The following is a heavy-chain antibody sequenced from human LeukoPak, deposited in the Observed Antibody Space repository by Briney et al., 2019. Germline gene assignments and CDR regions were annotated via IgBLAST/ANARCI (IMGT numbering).Heavy chain of an antibody. Sequence: SEALSLTCTVSGGSISSSSYYWGWIRQPPGKGLEWIGSIYYSGSTYYNPSLKSRVTISVDTSKSQFSLKLSSVTAADTAVYYCARRARPEYYFDYWGQGTLVTVSS. CDR2: IYYSGST. J-gene: IGHJ4*02. CDR1: GGSISSSSYY. CDR3: ARRARPEYYFDY. V-gene: IGHV4-39*01.